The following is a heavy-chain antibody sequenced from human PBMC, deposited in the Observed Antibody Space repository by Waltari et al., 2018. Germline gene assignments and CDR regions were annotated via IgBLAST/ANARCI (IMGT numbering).Heavy chain of an antibody. J-gene: IGHJ4*02. V-gene: IGHV1-18*01. CDR2: ISTYNGNT. Sequence: QVQLVQSGPEVTKPGASVKVSCKASGYTFISYSISWVRQAPGQGLEWMGWISTYNGNTAYAQKRQGRVTMTTDTSTNTVYMELRSLRSDDTAVYYCARHPRYFLDYWGQGTLVTVSS. CDR1: GYTFISYS. CDR3: ARHPRYFLDY. D-gene: IGHD1-20*01.